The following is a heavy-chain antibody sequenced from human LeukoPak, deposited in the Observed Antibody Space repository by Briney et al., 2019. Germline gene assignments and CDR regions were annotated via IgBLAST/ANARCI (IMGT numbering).Heavy chain of an antibody. D-gene: IGHD2-2*02. V-gene: IGHV3-30*18. J-gene: IGHJ6*02. CDR2: ISYDGSNK. CDR1: GFTFSSYG. Sequence: GRSLRLSCAASGFTFSSYGMHWVRQAPGKGLEWVAVISYDGSNKYYADSVKGRFTISRDNSKNTLYLQMNSLRAEDTAVYYCAKEGGGCSSTSCYIYYYYGMDVWGQGTTVTVSS. CDR3: AKEGGGCSSTSCYIYYYYGMDV.